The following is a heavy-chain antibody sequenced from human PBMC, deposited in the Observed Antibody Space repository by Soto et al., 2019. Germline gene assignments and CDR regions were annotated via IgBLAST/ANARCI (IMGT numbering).Heavy chain of an antibody. CDR1: GYSFTTYW. J-gene: IGHJ4*02. V-gene: IGHV5-51*01. D-gene: IGHD3-10*01. CDR3: ARKAYQFDSYSFGY. CDR2: IYPGDSDT. Sequence: GESLKISCKASGYSFTTYWIGWVRQMPGKGLEWMGIIYPGDSDTRFSPSFRGQVTISVDKSIHTAYLQWSSLKASDSAMYYCARKAYQFDSYSFGYWGQGKMVTVSS.